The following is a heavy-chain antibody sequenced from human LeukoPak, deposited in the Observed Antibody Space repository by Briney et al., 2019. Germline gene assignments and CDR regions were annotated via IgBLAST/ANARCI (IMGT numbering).Heavy chain of an antibody. Sequence: SETLSLTCTVSGYSISSGYYWGWIRQPPGKGLEWIGSIYQSETAHYNPSLKSRVTISVDTSKNQFSLKLRSVMAADTAVYYCARHIGGRYYYYYMDVWGKGTTVTISS. V-gene: IGHV4-38-2*02. D-gene: IGHD2-21*01. CDR2: IYQSETA. J-gene: IGHJ6*03. CDR3: ARHIGGRYYYYYMDV. CDR1: GYSISSGYY.